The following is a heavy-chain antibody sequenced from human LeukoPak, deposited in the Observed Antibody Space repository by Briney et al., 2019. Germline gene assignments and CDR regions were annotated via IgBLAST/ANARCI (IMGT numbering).Heavy chain of an antibody. CDR3: ARHRSDYDILTGYSTLGYYFDY. CDR1: GYSISTGSY. CDR2: IYYSGST. D-gene: IGHD3-9*01. V-gene: IGHV4-38-2*02. Sequence: PSETLSLTCTVSGYSISTGSYWGWIRQPPGKGLEWIGSIYYSGSTYYNPSLKNRVTISVDTSKNQFSLKLSSVTAADTAVYYCARHRSDYDILTGYSTLGYYFDYWGQGTLVTVSS. J-gene: IGHJ4*02.